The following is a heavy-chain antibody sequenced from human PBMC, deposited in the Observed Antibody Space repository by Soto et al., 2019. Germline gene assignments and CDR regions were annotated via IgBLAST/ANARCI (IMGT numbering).Heavy chain of an antibody. D-gene: IGHD3-16*01. V-gene: IGHV3-33*05. CDR1: GFTFRSYV. J-gene: IGHJ4*02. CDR2: TSYDGSNN. CDR3: ARWGTAGGLDV. Sequence: QVQLVESGGGVVQPGTSLRLSCVGSGFTFRSYVIHWVRQAPGKGLEWVALTSYDGSNNFYGDSVKGRYTIPRHNSTNTVELQRYSLTFADTALYYCARWGTAGGLDVWGQRTLVSVSA.